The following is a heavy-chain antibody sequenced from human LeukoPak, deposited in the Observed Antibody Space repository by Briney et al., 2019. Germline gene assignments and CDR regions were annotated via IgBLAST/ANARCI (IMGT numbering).Heavy chain of an antibody. D-gene: IGHD3-22*01. J-gene: IGHJ4*02. Sequence: PSETLSLTCAVYGGSFSGYYWSWIRQPPGKGLEWIGEINHSGSTNYNPSLKSRVTISVDTSKNQFSLKLSSVTAADTAVYYCARGKAGVRSYYDSSGYFRHPPYYFDYWGQGTLVTVSS. V-gene: IGHV4-34*01. CDR2: INHSGST. CDR3: ARGKAGVRSYYDSSGYFRHPPYYFDY. CDR1: GGSFSGYY.